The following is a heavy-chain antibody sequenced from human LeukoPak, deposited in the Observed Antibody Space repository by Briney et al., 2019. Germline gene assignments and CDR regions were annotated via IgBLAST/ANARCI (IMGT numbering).Heavy chain of an antibody. CDR1: GFTFSNYG. J-gene: IGHJ4*02. Sequence: GGSLRLSCAASGFTFSNYGMTWVRQAAGKGLEWVSVVGASGDVTFYADSVKGRFTISRDNSKNTVHLQMDSLRAEDTAIYYCAKGQRTSSTWELDYWGQGTLVTVSS. D-gene: IGHD6-25*01. CDR3: AKGQRTSSTWELDY. CDR2: VGASGDVT. V-gene: IGHV3-23*01.